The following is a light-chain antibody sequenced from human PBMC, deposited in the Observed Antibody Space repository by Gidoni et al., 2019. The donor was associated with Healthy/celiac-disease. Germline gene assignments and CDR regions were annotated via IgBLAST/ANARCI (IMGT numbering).Light chain of an antibody. V-gene: IGLV1-40*01. CDR2: GTS. CDR1: SSNIGAGYD. J-gene: IGLJ2*01. Sequence: QSVLTQPPSVSGAPGQGVTISCTGSSSNIGAGYDVHWYQQLPGTAPKLLIYGTSNRPSGVPDRFSGSKSGTSASLAITGLQAEDEADYYCQSYDSSLSGSFGGGTKLTVL. CDR3: QSYDSSLSGS.